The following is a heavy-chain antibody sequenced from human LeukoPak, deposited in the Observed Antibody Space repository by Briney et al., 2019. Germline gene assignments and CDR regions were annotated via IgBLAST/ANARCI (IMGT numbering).Heavy chain of an antibody. Sequence: SETLSLTCTVSGGSISSSSCYWGWIRQSPGKGLEWIANIYYSGSTYYNPSLKSRVTISVDTSKSQFSLELSSVTAADTAIYYCARVSDSRAVGPFDYWGQGTLVTVSS. D-gene: IGHD3-10*01. CDR1: GGSISSSSCY. J-gene: IGHJ4*02. CDR3: ARVSDSRAVGPFDY. CDR2: IYYSGST. V-gene: IGHV4-39*07.